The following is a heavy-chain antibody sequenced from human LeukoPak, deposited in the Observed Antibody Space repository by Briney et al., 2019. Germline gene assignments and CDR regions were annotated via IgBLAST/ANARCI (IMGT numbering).Heavy chain of an antibody. D-gene: IGHD6-13*01. CDR2: ISGSGGST. J-gene: IGHJ4*02. CDR3: AKGRAIAAAGSPRFDY. V-gene: IGHV3-23*01. Sequence: GGSLRLSCAASGFTFSSYAMSWVRQAPGKGLEWVSAISGSGGSTYYADSVKGRFTISRVNSKNTLYLQMNSLRAEDTAVYYCAKGRAIAAAGSPRFDYWGQGTLVTVSS. CDR1: GFTFSSYA.